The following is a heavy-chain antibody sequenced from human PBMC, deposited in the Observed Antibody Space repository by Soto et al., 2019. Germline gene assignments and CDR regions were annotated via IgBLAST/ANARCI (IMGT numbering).Heavy chain of an antibody. Sequence: QVQLVQSGAEVKKPGASVKVSCKASGYTFTSYDINWVRQATGQGLEWMGWMNPNSGNTGYAQKFQGRVTMTRNTSISTAYMELSSLRSDDTAVYYCARVGFSSTSCWDDYWGQGTLVTVSS. CDR1: GYTFTSYD. D-gene: IGHD2-2*01. V-gene: IGHV1-8*01. J-gene: IGHJ4*02. CDR2: MNPNSGNT. CDR3: ARVGFSSTSCWDDY.